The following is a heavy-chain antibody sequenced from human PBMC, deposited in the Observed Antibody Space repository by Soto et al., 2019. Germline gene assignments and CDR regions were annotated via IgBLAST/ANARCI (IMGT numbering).Heavy chain of an antibody. Sequence: ASVKVSCKVSGYTLTELSMHWVRQAPGKGLEWMGGFDPEDGETIYAQKFQGRVTMTEDTSTDTAYMELSSLRSEDTAVYYCATHFDYCGGDCSPLGAFDIWGQGTMVTVPS. D-gene: IGHD2-21*02. CDR2: FDPEDGET. J-gene: IGHJ3*02. V-gene: IGHV1-24*01. CDR3: ATHFDYCGGDCSPLGAFDI. CDR1: GYTLTELS.